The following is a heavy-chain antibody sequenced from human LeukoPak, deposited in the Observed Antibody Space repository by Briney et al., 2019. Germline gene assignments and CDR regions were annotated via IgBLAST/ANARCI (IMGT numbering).Heavy chain of an antibody. J-gene: IGHJ3*02. CDR3: ARDLLSYCGGDCYLNI. CDR2: ISAYNGNT. CDR1: GYTFTSYG. D-gene: IGHD2-21*01. V-gene: IGHV1-18*01. Sequence: SVKVSCKASGYTFTSYGISWVRQAPGQGLEWMGWISAYNGNTNYAQKLQGRVTMTTDTSTSTAYMELRSLRSDDTAVYYCARDLLSYCGGDCYLNIWGQGTMVTVSS.